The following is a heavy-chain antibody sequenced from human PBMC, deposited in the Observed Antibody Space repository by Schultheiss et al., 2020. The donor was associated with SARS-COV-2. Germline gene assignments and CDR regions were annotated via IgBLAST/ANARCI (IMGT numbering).Heavy chain of an antibody. V-gene: IGHV3-13*01. CDR2: IGTAGDT. J-gene: IGHJ4*02. CDR3: ARGVYYYDSSGYYPDSGLFDY. D-gene: IGHD3-22*01. Sequence: GGSLRLSCAASGFTFSSYDMHWVRQATGKGLEWVSAIGTAGDTYYPDSVKGRFTISRDNSKNTLYLQMNSLRAEDTAVYYCARGVYYYDSSGYYPDSGLFDYWGQGTLVTVSS. CDR1: GFTFSSYD.